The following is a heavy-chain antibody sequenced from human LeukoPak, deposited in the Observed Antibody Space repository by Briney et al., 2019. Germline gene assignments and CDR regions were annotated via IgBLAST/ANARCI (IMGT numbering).Heavy chain of an antibody. CDR2: IRYDGSNK. V-gene: IGHV3-30*02. D-gene: IGHD2-15*01. J-gene: IGHJ4*02. CDR3: AKAGSVVDYYFDY. CDR1: GFTFSSYG. Sequence: GGSLRLSCAASGFTFSSYGMHWVRQAPGKGLEWVAFIRYDGSNKYYADSVKGRFTISRDNSKNTLYLQMNSLRAEDTAVYYCAKAGSVVDYYFDYWGQGTPVTVSS.